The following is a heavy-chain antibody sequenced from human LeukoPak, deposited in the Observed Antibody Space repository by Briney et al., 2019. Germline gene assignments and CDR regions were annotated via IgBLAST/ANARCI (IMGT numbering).Heavy chain of an antibody. CDR3: ARRNGYNFNFDY. D-gene: IGHD5-24*01. CDR2: INPSGDIT. Sequence: GASVKVSCKASGYTFTGYYMHWVRQAPGQGLEWMGIINPSGDITIYAQKFRGRVTMTRDTSTSTVYMELSSLRSEDTAVYYCARRNGYNFNFDYWGQGTLVTVSS. J-gene: IGHJ4*02. CDR1: GYTFTGYY. V-gene: IGHV1-46*01.